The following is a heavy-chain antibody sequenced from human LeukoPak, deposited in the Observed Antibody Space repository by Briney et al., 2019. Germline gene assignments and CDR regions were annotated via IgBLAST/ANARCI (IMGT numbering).Heavy chain of an antibody. CDR2: IYYSGST. J-gene: IGHJ5*02. CDR3: ARDRAIDYGGNSVNWFDP. Sequence: SETLSLTCTVSGGSISSYYWSWIRQPPGKGLEWIGNIYYSGSTNYNPSLKSRVTISVDTSKNQFSLKLSSVTAADTAVYYCARDRAIDYGGNSVNWFDPWGQGTLVTVSS. V-gene: IGHV4-59*01. D-gene: IGHD4-23*01. CDR1: GGSISSYY.